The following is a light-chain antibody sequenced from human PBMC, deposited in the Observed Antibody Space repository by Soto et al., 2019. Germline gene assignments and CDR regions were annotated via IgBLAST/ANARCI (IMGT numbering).Light chain of an antibody. J-gene: IGKJ4*01. Sequence: DIQMTQSPSTLSASVGDRVTITCRASQSISSWLAWYQQKPGKAPKLLIYKASSLESGVPARFSGRGSGTEFTLTISSLQPDDFAPYYCQPYNSYSPLTFGGGTKVEIK. CDR3: QPYNSYSPLT. CDR2: KAS. CDR1: QSISSW. V-gene: IGKV1-5*03.